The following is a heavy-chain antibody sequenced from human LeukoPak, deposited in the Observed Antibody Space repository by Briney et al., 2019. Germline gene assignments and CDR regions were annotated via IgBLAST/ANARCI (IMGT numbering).Heavy chain of an antibody. CDR1: GGSISSYY. D-gene: IGHD5-24*01. V-gene: IGHV4-38-2*02. Sequence: SETLSLTCTVSGGSISSYYWSWIRQPPGKGLEWIGSIYHSGSTYYNPSLKSRVTISVDTSKNQFSLKLSSVTAADTAVYYCARVWASRDGYKDDYWGQGTLVTVSS. CDR3: ARVWASRDGYKDDY. CDR2: IYHSGST. J-gene: IGHJ4*02.